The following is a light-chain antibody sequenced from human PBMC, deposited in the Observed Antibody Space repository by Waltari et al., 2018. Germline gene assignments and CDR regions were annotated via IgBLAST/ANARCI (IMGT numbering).Light chain of an antibody. Sequence: DIQMTQSPSTLSASVGDRVTITCRASQSINNWLAWFQQKPGKAPKLLFYDASSLESGVPSRFSGSGSGTEFTLTISSLQPDEFATYYCQQYNSFWTFGQGTKVEIK. J-gene: IGKJ1*01. CDR2: DAS. CDR3: QQYNSFWT. CDR1: QSINNW. V-gene: IGKV1-5*01.